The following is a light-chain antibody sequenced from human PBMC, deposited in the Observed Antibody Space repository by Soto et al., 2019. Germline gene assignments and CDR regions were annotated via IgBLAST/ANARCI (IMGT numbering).Light chain of an antibody. J-gene: IGKJ1*01. Sequence: AIRMTQSPSSLSASTGDRVTITCRASQGISSYLAWYQQKPGKAPKLLIYAASTLQSGVPSRFRGSGSGTDFTLTISCLQSEDFATYYCQHYNSYSEAFGQGTKVDIK. CDR3: QHYNSYSEA. V-gene: IGKV1-8*01. CDR1: QGISSY. CDR2: AAS.